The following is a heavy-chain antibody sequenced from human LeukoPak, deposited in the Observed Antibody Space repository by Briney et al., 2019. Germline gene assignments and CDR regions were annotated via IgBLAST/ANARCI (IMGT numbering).Heavy chain of an antibody. D-gene: IGHD3-3*01. J-gene: IGHJ4*02. CDR2: IYYSGST. Sequence: SETLSLTCTVSGGSIYWSWIRQPPGKGPEWIGSIYYSGSTYYNPSLKSRVTISVDTSKNQFSLKLSSVTAADTAVYYCARQAIFGVAPFGFDYWGQGTLVTVSS. V-gene: IGHV4-39*01. CDR3: ARQAIFGVAPFGFDY. CDR1: GGSIY.